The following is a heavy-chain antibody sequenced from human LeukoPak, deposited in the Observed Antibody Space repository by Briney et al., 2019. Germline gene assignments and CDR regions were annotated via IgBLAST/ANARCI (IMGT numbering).Heavy chain of an antibody. J-gene: IGHJ4*02. CDR3: ARDAATIDY. CDR2: INPNSGGT. Sequence: ASVEVSCKASGYTFTGYYMHWVRQAPGQGLEWMGWINPNSGGTNHAQKFQGRVTMTRDTSISTACMELSRLRSDDTAVYYCARDAATIDYWGQGTLVTVSS. V-gene: IGHV1-2*02. D-gene: IGHD2-15*01. CDR1: GYTFTGYY.